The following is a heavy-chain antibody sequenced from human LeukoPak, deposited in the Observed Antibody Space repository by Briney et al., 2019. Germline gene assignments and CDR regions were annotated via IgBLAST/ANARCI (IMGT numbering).Heavy chain of an antibody. J-gene: IGHJ4*02. CDR2: IKHDGSDS. CDR1: GFTFSDYY. CDR3: ARDRRQTIYGGLDS. D-gene: IGHD4-17*01. Sequence: PGGSLRLSCAASGFTFSDYYMSWIRQAPGKGLEWVANIKHDGSDSFYVDSVKGRFTISRDNSENSLYLQMHSLRVEDTAMYFCARDRRQTIYGGLDSWGQGTVVTVSS. V-gene: IGHV3-7*01.